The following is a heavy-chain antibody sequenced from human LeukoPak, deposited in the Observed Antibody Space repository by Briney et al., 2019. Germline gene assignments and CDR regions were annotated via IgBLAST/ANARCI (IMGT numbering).Heavy chain of an antibody. Sequence: PGGALELSFAASGFPFSSYEMKWVRQAPGKGLEGVSYISSSGSTIYYADSVKGRFTISRDNAKNSLYLQMNSLRAEDTAVYYCAELGITMIGGVWGKGTTVTISS. V-gene: IGHV3-48*03. D-gene: IGHD3-10*02. J-gene: IGHJ6*04. CDR3: AELGITMIGGV. CDR1: GFPFSSYE. CDR2: ISSSGSTI.